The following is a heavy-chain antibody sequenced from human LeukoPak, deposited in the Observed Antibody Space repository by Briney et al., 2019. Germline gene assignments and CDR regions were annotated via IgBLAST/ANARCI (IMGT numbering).Heavy chain of an antibody. CDR1: GGSFSGYY. V-gene: IGHV4-34*01. CDR3: ARGQYIVVVPAAEGVNWFDP. D-gene: IGHD2-2*01. J-gene: IGHJ5*02. CDR2: INHSGST. Sequence: SETLSLTCAVYGGSFSGYYWSWIRQPPGKGLEWIGEINHSGSTNYNPSLKSRVTISVDTSKNRFSLKLSSVTAADTAVYYCARGQYIVVVPAAEGVNWFDPWGQGTLVTVSS.